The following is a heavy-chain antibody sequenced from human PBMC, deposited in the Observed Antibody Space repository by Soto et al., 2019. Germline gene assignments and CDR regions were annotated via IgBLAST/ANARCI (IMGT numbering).Heavy chain of an antibody. CDR3: AYGSSSAWIDY. J-gene: IGHJ4*02. D-gene: IGHD6-25*01. CDR2: AYFSGGNT. V-gene: IGHV4-39*01. CDR1: GDSMRGYHFY. Sequence: SETLSLTCSVSGDSMRGYHFYWGWIRQAPGKGLEWIGSAYFSGGNTYYSPSLKSRVSISVDTSKNEFSLRLTSLTAADTAVYFCAYGSSSAWIDYWGQGTLDTVSS.